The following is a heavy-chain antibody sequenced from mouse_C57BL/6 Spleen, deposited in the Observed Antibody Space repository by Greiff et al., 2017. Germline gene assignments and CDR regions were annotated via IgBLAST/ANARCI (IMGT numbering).Heavy chain of an antibody. CDR1: GFTFSDYY. CDR2: INYDGSST. CDR3: AVNYYGSTWFAY. V-gene: IGHV5-16*01. Sequence: EVKVVESEGGLVQPGSSMKLSCTASGFTFSDYYMAWVRQVPEKGLEWVANINYDGSSTYYLDSLKSRFIISRDNAKNILYLQMSSLKSEDTATYYCAVNYYGSTWFAYWGQGTLVTVSA. D-gene: IGHD1-1*01. J-gene: IGHJ3*01.